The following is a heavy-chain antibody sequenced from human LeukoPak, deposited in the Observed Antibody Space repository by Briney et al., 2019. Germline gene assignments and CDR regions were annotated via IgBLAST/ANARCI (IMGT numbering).Heavy chain of an antibody. V-gene: IGHV4-34*01. CDR3: VRDGQGYSYGYDY. CDR2: INHSGST. CDR1: GGSFSGYY. Sequence: SETLSLTCAVYGGSFSGYYWSWIRQPPGKGLEWIGEINHSGSTNYNPSLKSRVTISVDTSKNQFSLKLNSVTAADTPVYYCVRDGQGYSYGYDYWGQGTLVTVSS. D-gene: IGHD5-18*01. J-gene: IGHJ4*02.